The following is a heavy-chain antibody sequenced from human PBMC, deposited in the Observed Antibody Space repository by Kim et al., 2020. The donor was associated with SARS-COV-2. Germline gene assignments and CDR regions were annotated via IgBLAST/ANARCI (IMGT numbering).Heavy chain of an antibody. CDR3: AREMNQGIAAAVSRILGFDP. CDR2: IIPILGIA. Sequence: SVKVSCKASGGTFSSYTISWVRQAPGQGLEWMGRIIPILGIANYAQKFQGRVTITADKSTSTAYMELSSLRSEDTAVYYCAREMNQGIAAAVSRILGFDPWGQGTLVTVSS. D-gene: IGHD6-13*01. V-gene: IGHV1-69*04. J-gene: IGHJ5*02. CDR1: GGTFSSYT.